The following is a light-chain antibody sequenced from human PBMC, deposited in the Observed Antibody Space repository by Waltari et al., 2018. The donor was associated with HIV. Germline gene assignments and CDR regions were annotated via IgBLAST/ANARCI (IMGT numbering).Light chain of an antibody. V-gene: IGKV3-15*01. CDR1: QSVSNN. CDR3: QQYNSWPPS. CDR2: DAS. Sequence: EIVMTQSPATLSVSPGGRATLSCRVSQSVSNNLAWYQQKPGQPHRLLIHDASIRATGLPARFTGRGSGTEFTLTLSNVQSEDFAVYYCQQYNSWPPSFGPGTKVDIK. J-gene: IGKJ3*01.